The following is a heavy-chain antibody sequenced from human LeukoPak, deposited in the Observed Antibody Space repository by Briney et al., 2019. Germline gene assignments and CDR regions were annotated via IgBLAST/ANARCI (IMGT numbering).Heavy chain of an antibody. J-gene: IGHJ4*02. D-gene: IGHD3-10*01. Sequence: PSETLSLTXTVSGGSISSSSYYWGCIRQPPGKGLEWIGCIYYTGNTYYNPSLKSRVTISVDTSKNQFSLKLSSVTAADTAVYYCARVPSYYYGSGSHWGHWGQGTLVTVSS. V-gene: IGHV4-39*01. CDR2: IYYTGNT. CDR3: ARVPSYYYGSGSHWGH. CDR1: GGSISSSSYY.